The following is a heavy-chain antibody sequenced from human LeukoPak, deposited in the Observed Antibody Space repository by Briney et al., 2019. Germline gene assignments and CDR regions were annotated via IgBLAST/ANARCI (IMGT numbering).Heavy chain of an antibody. CDR1: GGSVSSGSYY. V-gene: IGHV4-61*01. CDR3: ARYSLAPAVAGYSCFDY. CDR2: IYYSGST. Sequence: MTSETLSLTCTVSGGSVSSGSYYWSWIRQPPGKGLEWIGYIYYSGSTNYNPSLKSRVTISVDTSKNQFSLKLSSVTAADTAVYYCARYSLAPAVAGYSCFDYWGQGTLVTVSP. D-gene: IGHD6-19*01. J-gene: IGHJ4*02.